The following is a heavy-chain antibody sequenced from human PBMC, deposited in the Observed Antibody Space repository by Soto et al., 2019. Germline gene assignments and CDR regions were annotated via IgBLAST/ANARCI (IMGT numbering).Heavy chain of an antibody. CDR2: ISSSSSTI. V-gene: IGHV3-48*04. CDR1: GFTFSSYS. J-gene: IGHJ4*02. CDR3: ARDLGSSGWYVPAGDY. Sequence: GGSLRLSCAASGFTFSSYSMNWVRQAPGKGLEWVSYISSSSSTIYYADSVKGRFTISRDNAKNSLYLQMNSLRAEDTAVYYCARDLGSSGWYVPAGDYWGQGTLVTVSS. D-gene: IGHD6-19*01.